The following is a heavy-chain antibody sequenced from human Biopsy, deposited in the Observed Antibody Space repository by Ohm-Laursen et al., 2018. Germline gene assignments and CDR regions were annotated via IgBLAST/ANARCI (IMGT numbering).Heavy chain of an antibody. V-gene: IGHV1-24*01. CDR2: SDPEDGQT. CDR1: GYTLVELS. Sequence: ASVKVSCKVSGYTLVELSMHWVRQAPGKGLEWMGMSDPEDGQTIYAQNFQGRLTMTDDTSTNTAYMELSSLRSDDTAVYFCATDMGGREIPNYYAFDLWGQGTKVTVSS. J-gene: IGHJ3*01. D-gene: IGHD3-22*01. CDR3: ATDMGGREIPNYYAFDL.